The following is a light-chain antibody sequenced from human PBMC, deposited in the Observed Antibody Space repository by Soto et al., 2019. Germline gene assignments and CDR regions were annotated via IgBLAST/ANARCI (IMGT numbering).Light chain of an antibody. J-gene: IGKJ3*01. CDR3: QQLCMYPPT. CDR1: QGIINY. Sequence: IQLTQSPSSLSASVGDRVTITCRASQGIINYLAWYHQKPGKAPKLLIYGASTLQSGVPSRFGGSGSGTEFTLTVSSLQPEDFATYYCQQLCMYPPTFGPGTKLDIK. V-gene: IGKV1-9*01. CDR2: GAS.